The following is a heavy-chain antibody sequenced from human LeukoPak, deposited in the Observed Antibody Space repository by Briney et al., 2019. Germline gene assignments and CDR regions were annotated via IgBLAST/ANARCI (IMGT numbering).Heavy chain of an antibody. CDR2: IHFSGSA. CDR3: ARHSYGGSYGMDV. V-gene: IGHV4-39*01. D-gene: IGHD3-10*01. CDR1: GGSISIGSFY. J-gene: IGHJ6*02. Sequence: SETLSLTCTVSGGSISIGSFYWAWIRQSPGKGLQCIGSIHFSGSAYYNPSLRSRVTISVDTSKNQFSLSLSSVTAADTAVYYCARHSYGGSYGMDVWGQGTTVTVSS.